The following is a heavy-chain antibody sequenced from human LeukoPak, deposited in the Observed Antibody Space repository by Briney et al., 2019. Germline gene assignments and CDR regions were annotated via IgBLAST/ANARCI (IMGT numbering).Heavy chain of an antibody. D-gene: IGHD5-12*01. Sequence: GASVKVSCKASGGTFSSYAISWVRQAPGQGLEWMGRIIPILGIANYAQKFQGRVTITADKSTSTAYMELSSLRSEDTAVYYCATRGYSGYDPPYYGMDVWGQGTTVTVSS. CDR3: ATRGYSGYDPPYYGMDV. J-gene: IGHJ6*02. V-gene: IGHV1-69*04. CDR2: IIPILGIA. CDR1: GGTFSSYA.